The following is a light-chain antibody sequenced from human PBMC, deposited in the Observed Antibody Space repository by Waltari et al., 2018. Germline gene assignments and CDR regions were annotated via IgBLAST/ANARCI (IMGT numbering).Light chain of an antibody. CDR1: QDIDRY. J-gene: IGKJ4*01. V-gene: IGKV1-39*01. Sequence: DVQVTPSPSSLSASVGDSVTITCRTSQDIDRYLIWYQQKPGNALKLLIYAASYLQSGVPSRFSGSGSGTDFSLTISSLQPEDFAVYYCQQNYRTPTFGGGTKVEVK. CDR3: QQNYRTPT. CDR2: AAS.